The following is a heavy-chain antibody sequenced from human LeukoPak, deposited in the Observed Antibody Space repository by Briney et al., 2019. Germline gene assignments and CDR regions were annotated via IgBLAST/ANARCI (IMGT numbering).Heavy chain of an antibody. V-gene: IGHV3-30*04. CDR1: GFTFRRYA. J-gene: IGHJ3*02. Sequence: GGSLSLSCATTGFTFRRYAFYWIRQAPGKGLDWLTLISYDGNDKYYADSLKGRFSISRDNSKSTLYLQMFSLRAEDTAVYYCAKVNRRVIGAFDIWGQGTMVTVSS. CDR2: ISYDGNDK. CDR3: AKVNRRVIGAFDI. D-gene: IGHD2/OR15-2a*01.